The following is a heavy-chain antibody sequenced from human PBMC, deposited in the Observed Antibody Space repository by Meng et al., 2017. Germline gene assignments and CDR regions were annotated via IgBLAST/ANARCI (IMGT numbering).Heavy chain of an antibody. J-gene: IGHJ4*02. D-gene: IGHD6-19*01. CDR1: GGTFSSYA. CDR3: ARAIAVSGTGRFDY. CDR2: INAGNSDT. V-gene: IGHV1-3*01. Sequence: VQPGAEVKKPAYAVKVSCKASGGTFSSYAISWVRQAPGQRLEWMGWINAGNSDTKYSQKLQGRVTITRDTSASTVYMEVSSLRSEDTGVYYCARAIAVSGTGRFDYWGQGTLVTVSS.